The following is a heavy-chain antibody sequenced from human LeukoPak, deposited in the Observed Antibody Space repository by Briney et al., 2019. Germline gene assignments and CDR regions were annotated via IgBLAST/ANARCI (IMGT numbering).Heavy chain of an antibody. Sequence: PSETLSLTCTVSGGSISSYYWSWIRQPPGKGLEWIGYIYYSGSTNYNPSLKSRVTISVDTSKNQFSLKLSSVTAADTAVYYCARRMVYANTFGYWGQGTLVTVSS. V-gene: IGHV4-59*01. J-gene: IGHJ4*02. CDR3: ARRMVYANTFGY. CDR1: GGSISSYY. CDR2: IYYSGST. D-gene: IGHD2-8*01.